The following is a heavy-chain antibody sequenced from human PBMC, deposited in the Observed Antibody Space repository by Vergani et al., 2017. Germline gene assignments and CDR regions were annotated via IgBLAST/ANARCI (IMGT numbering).Heavy chain of an antibody. J-gene: IGHJ6*02. D-gene: IGHD5-12*01. CDR2: ISGSGGST. V-gene: IGHV3-23*04. CDR3: AKANPRNSGYDYLYYYHAMDV. CDR1: GFKFSDHY. Sequence: LEESGGGSVKPGGSLRLSCAASGFKFSDHYMNWVRQAPGKGLEWVSGISGSGGSTYYAGSVKGRFTISRDSSKNTLYLQMNSLSAGDTAVYYCAKANPRNSGYDYLYYYHAMDVWGQGTTVTVSS.